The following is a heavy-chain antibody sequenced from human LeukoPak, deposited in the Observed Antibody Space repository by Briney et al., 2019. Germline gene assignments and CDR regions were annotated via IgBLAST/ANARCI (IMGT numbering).Heavy chain of an antibody. CDR1: GFTFSSYA. D-gene: IGHD6-19*01. Sequence: PGGSLRLSCAASGFTFSSYAMSWVRQGPGKGLEWVSGINWNGGITGYSDSVKGRFTISRDNAKNSLYLQMNSLRAEDTALYYCARVLYSSGWYGYFDPWGRGTVITVSS. CDR3: ARVLYSSGWYGYFDP. V-gene: IGHV3-20*04. CDR2: INWNGGIT. J-gene: IGHJ2*01.